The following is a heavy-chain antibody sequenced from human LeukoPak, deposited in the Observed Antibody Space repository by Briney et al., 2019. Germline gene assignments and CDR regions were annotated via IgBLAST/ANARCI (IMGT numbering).Heavy chain of an antibody. CDR2: INPNSGGT. CDR1: GYTFTGYY. CDR3: AQSYYYDSSGYQNP. Sequence: ASVKVSCKASGYTFTGYYMHWVRQAPGQGLEWMGWINPNSGGTNYAQKFQGRVTMTRNTSISTAYMELSSLRSEDTAVYYCAQSYYYDSSGYQNPWGQGTLVTVSS. D-gene: IGHD3-22*01. J-gene: IGHJ5*02. V-gene: IGHV1-2*02.